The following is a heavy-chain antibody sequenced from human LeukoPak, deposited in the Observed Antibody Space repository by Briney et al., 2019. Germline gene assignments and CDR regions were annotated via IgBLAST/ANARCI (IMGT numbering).Heavy chain of an antibody. J-gene: IGHJ4*02. CDR3: ASRDCSAGSCLGPFDF. D-gene: IGHD2-15*01. CDR2: IYSGGNT. V-gene: IGHV3-53*01. Sequence: GGSLRLSCAASGFTVSSNYMYWVRQAPRKGLEWVSVIYSGGNTYYADSVKGRFTISRDNSKNTLFLQMNSLRAEDTAVYYCASRDCSAGSCLGPFDFWGQGTLVTVSS. CDR1: GFTVSSNY.